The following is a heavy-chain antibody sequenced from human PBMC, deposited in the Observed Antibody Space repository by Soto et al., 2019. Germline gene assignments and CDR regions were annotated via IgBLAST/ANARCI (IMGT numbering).Heavy chain of an antibody. Sequence: EVQLVESGGGLIQPGGSLRLSCAVSGFTVSGTYMTWVRQAPGKGLQCVSVIYRGGSTYYADSVKGRFTISRDNAKNTRYLQTNSLRVEDTAIYFCARAMPDWPYDYWGQGTLVTVSS. D-gene: IGHD2-2*01. CDR1: GFTVSGTY. V-gene: IGHV3-53*01. CDR2: IYRGGST. CDR3: ARAMPDWPYDY. J-gene: IGHJ4*02.